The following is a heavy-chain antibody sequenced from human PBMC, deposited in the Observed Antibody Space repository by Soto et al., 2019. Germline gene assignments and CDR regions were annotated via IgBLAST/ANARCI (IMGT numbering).Heavy chain of an antibody. CDR2: IGTAGDT. D-gene: IGHD3-3*01. J-gene: IGHJ6*03. CDR1: GFTFSSYD. Sequence: PGGSLRLSCAASGFTFSSYDMHWVRQATGKGLEWVSAIGTAGDTYYPGSVKGRLTISRENAKNSLYLQMNSLRAGDTAVYYCARGFKVRLEWSPDYYYYYMDVWGKGTTVTVSS. CDR3: ARGFKVRLEWSPDYYYYYMDV. V-gene: IGHV3-13*01.